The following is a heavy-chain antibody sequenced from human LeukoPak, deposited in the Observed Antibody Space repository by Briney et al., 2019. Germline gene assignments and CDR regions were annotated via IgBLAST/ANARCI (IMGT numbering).Heavy chain of an antibody. Sequence: SETLSLTCAVYGGSFSGYYWSWIRQPPGKGLEWIGEINHSGSTNYNPSLKSRVTISVDTSKNQFSLKLSSVTAADTAVYYCARVIAGSGSYFGDYWGQGTLVTVSS. D-gene: IGHD1-26*01. J-gene: IGHJ4*02. CDR1: GGSFSGYY. CDR3: ARVIAGSGSYFGDY. V-gene: IGHV4-34*01. CDR2: INHSGST.